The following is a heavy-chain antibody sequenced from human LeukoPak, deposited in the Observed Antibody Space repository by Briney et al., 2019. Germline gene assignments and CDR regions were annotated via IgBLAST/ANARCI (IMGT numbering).Heavy chain of an antibody. J-gene: IGHJ4*02. CDR3: ARGDGGNDFGY. CDR2: IYTRGSP. D-gene: IGHD5-12*01. Sequence: PSETLSLTCTVSGGSISTFYWSWLRQPAGKGLEWIGRIYTRGSPNYNPSLKSRVTMSVDTSKNQFPLKLSSVTAADTAVYYCARGDGGNDFGYWGQGTLVTVSS. V-gene: IGHV4-4*07. CDR1: GGSISTFY.